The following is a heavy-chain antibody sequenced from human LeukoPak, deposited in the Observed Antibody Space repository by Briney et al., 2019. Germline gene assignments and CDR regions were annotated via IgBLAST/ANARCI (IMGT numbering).Heavy chain of an antibody. CDR3: AKDLLLYSALDAFDI. Sequence: GGSLRLSCAASGFTFSNYAMSWVRQAPGKGLKWVAAISGSGGSTYYADSVKGRFTISRDNSKNTLYLQMNSLRAEDTAVYYCAKDLLLYSALDAFDIWGQGTMVTVSS. J-gene: IGHJ3*02. V-gene: IGHV3-23*01. CDR1: GFTFSNYA. CDR2: ISGSGGST. D-gene: IGHD2-21*01.